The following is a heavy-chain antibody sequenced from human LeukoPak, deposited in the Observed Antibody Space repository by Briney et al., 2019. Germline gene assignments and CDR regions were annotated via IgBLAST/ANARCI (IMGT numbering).Heavy chain of an antibody. CDR2: ISSISTTI. D-gene: IGHD4-17*01. J-gene: IGHJ4*02. CDR3: ASLYGEILDY. Sequence: PGGSLRLSCTASGFSFSSYDMNWVRQAPGRELEWVSHISSISTTIYYTDSVKGRFTISRDNAKNSLYLQMNSLRVEDTGVYYCASLYGEILDYWGQGTLVTVSS. V-gene: IGHV3-48*01. CDR1: GFSFSSYD.